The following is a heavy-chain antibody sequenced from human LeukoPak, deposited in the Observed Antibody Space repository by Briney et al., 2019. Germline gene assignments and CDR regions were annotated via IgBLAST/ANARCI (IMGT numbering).Heavy chain of an antibody. J-gene: IGHJ4*02. V-gene: IGHV3-64*01. CDR1: GFTFSSYA. D-gene: IGHD3-22*01. CDR2: ISSNGGNT. Sequence: GGSLRLSCAASGFTFSSYAMHWVRQAPGKGLEYVSAISSNGGNTYYANSVKGRFTISRDNSKNTLYLQMNSLRAEDTAVYYCARALPYYYDSSGYYFDYWGQGTLVTVSS. CDR3: ARALPYYYDSSGYYFDY.